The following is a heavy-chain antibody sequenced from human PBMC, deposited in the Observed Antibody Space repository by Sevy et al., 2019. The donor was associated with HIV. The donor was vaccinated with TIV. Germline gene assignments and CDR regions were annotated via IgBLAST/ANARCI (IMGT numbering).Heavy chain of an antibody. CDR2: ISGSGGST. CDR3: PKYSLTSGGPRLSTMTNAFDI. Sequence: GGSLRLSCAASGFTFSSYAMSWVRQAPGKGLEWVSAISGSGGSTYYADSVKGRFTISRDNSKNTLYLQMNSLRAEDTAVYYCPKYSLTSGGPRLSTMTNAFDIWGQGTMVTVSS. V-gene: IGHV3-23*01. CDR1: GFTFSSYA. D-gene: IGHD2-15*01. J-gene: IGHJ3*02.